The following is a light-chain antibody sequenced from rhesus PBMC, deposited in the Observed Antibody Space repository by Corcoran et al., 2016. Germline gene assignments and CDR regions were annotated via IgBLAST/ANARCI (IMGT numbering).Light chain of an antibody. V-gene: IGKV3-24*04. Sequence: ETVVTQSPATLSLSPGERATLPCRASQSVGSYLAWYQQKPGQAPRLLLYGAASRATGIPDRVSGSGSGTYFTLAFSSLEPEDVGVYYCQQGSNLSSFGRGTKVEIK. J-gene: IGKJ2*01. CDR2: GAA. CDR1: QSVGSY. CDR3: QQGSNLSS.